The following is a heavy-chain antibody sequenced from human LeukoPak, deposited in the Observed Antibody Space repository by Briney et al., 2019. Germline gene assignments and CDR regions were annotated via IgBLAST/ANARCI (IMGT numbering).Heavy chain of an antibody. Sequence: SETLSLTCAVSGASISSYYWSWIRQSAGKGLEWIGRLYPTGNTKYNPSLGGRVTVSGDTSKNQFSLRLSSVTAADTAFYYCVREIEHFGIDYWGQGALVSVSS. J-gene: IGHJ4*02. V-gene: IGHV4-4*07. CDR2: LYPTGNT. CDR3: VREIEHFGIDY. D-gene: IGHD3-10*01. CDR1: GASISSYY.